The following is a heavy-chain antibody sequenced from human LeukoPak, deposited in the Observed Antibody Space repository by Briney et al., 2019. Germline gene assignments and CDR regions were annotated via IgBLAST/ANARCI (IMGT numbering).Heavy chain of an antibody. D-gene: IGHD2-21*02. V-gene: IGHV4-39*01. CDR3: ARHPRSGFIVVVTAKHQPFDY. CDR1: GGSISSRSYY. CDR2: IYYSGST. J-gene: IGHJ4*02. Sequence: SETLSLTCTVSGGSISSRSYYWGWIRQPPGKGLEWIGSIYYSGSTYYNPSLQSRVTISVDTSKNQFSLKLNSVTAADTAVYYCARHPRSGFIVVVTAKHQPFDYWGQGTLVTVSS.